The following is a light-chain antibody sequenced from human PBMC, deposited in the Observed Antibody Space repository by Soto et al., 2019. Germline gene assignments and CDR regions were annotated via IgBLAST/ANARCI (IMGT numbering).Light chain of an antibody. CDR3: HQYGTYPPT. Sequence: IVLTQSPATFSLSPGKRATLSCRASQNISNYLIWYQQKPGQAPRLLIYDVSNRATGIPARFSGSGSGTDFTLTITRLEPEDFAVYYCHQYGTYPPTFGQGTKVDIK. J-gene: IGKJ1*01. CDR2: DVS. V-gene: IGKV3-11*01. CDR1: QNISNY.